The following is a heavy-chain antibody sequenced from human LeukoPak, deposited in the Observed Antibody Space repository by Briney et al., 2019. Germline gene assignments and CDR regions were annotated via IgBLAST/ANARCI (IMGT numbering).Heavy chain of an antibody. J-gene: IGHJ4*02. Sequence: SETLSLTCTVSGGSISSYYWSWIWQPPGQGLEWIGYIYYSGSTNYNPSLKSRVTISVDTSKNQFSLKLSSVTAADTAVYYCARRGYCSGTSCYSFDFWGQGTLVTVSS. V-gene: IGHV4-59*08. CDR3: ARRGYCSGTSCYSFDF. CDR2: IYYSGST. CDR1: GGSISSYY. D-gene: IGHD2-2*01.